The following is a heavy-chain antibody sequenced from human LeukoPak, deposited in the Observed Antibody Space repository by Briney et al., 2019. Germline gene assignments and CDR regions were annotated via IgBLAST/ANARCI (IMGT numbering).Heavy chain of an antibody. Sequence: GGSLRLSCAASGFTFSSYWMHWVRQAPGKGLVWVSHINSDGSSTTYADSVKGRFTISRDNAKNTLYLQMNSLRAEDTAVYYCARDLEGNYYDRSGYSLNPTFDYWGQGTLVTVSS. J-gene: IGHJ4*02. CDR3: ARDLEGNYYDRSGYSLNPTFDY. CDR1: GFTFSSYW. D-gene: IGHD3-22*01. V-gene: IGHV3-74*01. CDR2: INSDGSST.